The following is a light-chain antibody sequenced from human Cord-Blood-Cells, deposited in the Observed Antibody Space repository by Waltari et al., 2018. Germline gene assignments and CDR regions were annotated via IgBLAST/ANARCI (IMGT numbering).Light chain of an antibody. CDR3: SSYTSSSTVV. J-gene: IGLJ2*01. CDR2: DVS. V-gene: IGLV2-14*01. CDR1: SSDVGGYNY. Sequence: QSALTQPASVSGSPGQSITISCTGTSSDVGGYNYVSWYQQSPGKAPKLMIYDVSNQPSGVSNRFSGSKSGNTASLTISGLQAEDEADYYCSSYTSSSTVVFGGGTKLTVL.